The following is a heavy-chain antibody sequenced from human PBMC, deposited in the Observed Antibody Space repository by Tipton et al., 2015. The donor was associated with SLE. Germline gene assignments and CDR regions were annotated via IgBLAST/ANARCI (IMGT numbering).Heavy chain of an antibody. V-gene: IGHV3-49*04. D-gene: IGHD1-20*01. CDR1: GFNFGDYA. Sequence: SLRLSCTASGFNFGDYALTWVPQAPGKGLEWVGFIRSKTYGATTEYAASVKGRFTISRDDSKSIAYLQMNSLKTEDTAVYYCARDEKSLNWNLYYYYYMDVWGNGTTVTVSS. J-gene: IGHJ6*03. CDR3: ARDEKSLNWNLYYYYYMDV. CDR2: IRSKTYGATT.